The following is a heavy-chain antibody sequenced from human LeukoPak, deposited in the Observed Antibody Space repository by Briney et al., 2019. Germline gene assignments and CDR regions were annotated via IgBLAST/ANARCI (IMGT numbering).Heavy chain of an antibody. CDR3: ARDLSSGWYRLFDY. Sequence: SSVKVSCKASGGTFSSYAISWVRQAPGQGLEWMGGIIPIFGTANYAQKFQGRVTITADKSTSTAYMELSSLRSEDTAVYYCARDLSSGWYRLFDYWGQGTLVTVSS. CDR2: IIPIFGTA. CDR1: GGTFSSYA. J-gene: IGHJ4*02. V-gene: IGHV1-69*06. D-gene: IGHD6-19*01.